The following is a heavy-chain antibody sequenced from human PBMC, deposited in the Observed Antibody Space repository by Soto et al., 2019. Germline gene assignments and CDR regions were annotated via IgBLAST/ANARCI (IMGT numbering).Heavy chain of an antibody. CDR3: AASCVACGGFNYYGMDV. Sequence: QVQLQESGPGLVKPSQTLSLTCTVSGGSISSGGYYWYWIRQHPGKGLEWIGYIYYSGTTYYNPCLKSRVTISVDTSKNQFSLKLSSVTAADTAVYYCAASCVACGGFNYYGMDVWGQGTTVTVSS. J-gene: IGHJ6*02. CDR1: GGSISSGGYY. D-gene: IGHD2-21*01. CDR2: IYYSGTT. V-gene: IGHV4-31*03.